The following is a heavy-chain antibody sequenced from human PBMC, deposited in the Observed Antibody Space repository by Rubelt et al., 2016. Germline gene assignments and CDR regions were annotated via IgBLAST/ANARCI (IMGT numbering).Heavy chain of an antibody. CDR2: ISWDGGST. J-gene: IGHJ4*02. V-gene: IGHV3-43*01. Sequence: ASGFTFDDYTMHWVRQAPGKGLEWVSLISWDGGSTYYADSVKGRFTISRDNSKNSLYLQMSSLRTEDTALYYCAKEVNGGSFDYWGQGTLVTVSS. D-gene: IGHD3-16*01. CDR1: GFTFDDYT. CDR3: AKEVNGGSFDY.